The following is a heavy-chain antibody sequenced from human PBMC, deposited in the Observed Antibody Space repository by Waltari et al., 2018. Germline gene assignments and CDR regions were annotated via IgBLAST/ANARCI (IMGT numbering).Heavy chain of an antibody. Sequence: EVHLVQSGAAVKKPGATVKIACKASGYSFIDYFMHWVQQAPGKGLEWMGRIDPEDGEIVYAEKFQGRVTMTADTSGDTAYLELTGLTSGDTAVYYCAPLPGGSGQTFDYWGQGTLVTVSS. CDR2: IDPEDGEI. J-gene: IGHJ4*02. V-gene: IGHV1-69-2*01. CDR1: GYSFIDYF. CDR3: APLPGGSGQTFDY. D-gene: IGHD6-25*01.